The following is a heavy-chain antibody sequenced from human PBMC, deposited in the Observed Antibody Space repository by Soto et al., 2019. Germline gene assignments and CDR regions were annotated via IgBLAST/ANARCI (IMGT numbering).Heavy chain of an antibody. D-gene: IGHD3-3*01. Sequence: VQLVESGGGLVQPGGSLRLSCAASGFTFSSYWMHWVRQAPGKGLVWVSRINSDGSSTSYAYSVKGRFTISRDNAKNTLYLQMNSLRAEDTAVYYCARSTDYDFWSGYYTGIGYWGQGTLVTVSS. V-gene: IGHV3-74*01. J-gene: IGHJ4*02. CDR1: GFTFSSYW. CDR3: ARSTDYDFWSGYYTGIGY. CDR2: INSDGSST.